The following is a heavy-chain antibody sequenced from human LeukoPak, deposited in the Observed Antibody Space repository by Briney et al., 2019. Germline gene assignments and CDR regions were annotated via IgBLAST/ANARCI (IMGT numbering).Heavy chain of an antibody. CDR1: GYSFSNYW. D-gene: IGHD4-17*01. CDR2: IYPGDSDT. V-gene: IGHV5-51*01. J-gene: IGHJ4*02. CDR3: ARQYGRPFDY. Sequence: GESLKISCKGSGYSFSNYWIGWVRQMPGKGLEWMGIIYPGDSDTRYSPSFQGQVTISVDESIDTAYLQWSSLEASDTAMYYCARQYGRPFDYWGQGTLVTVSS.